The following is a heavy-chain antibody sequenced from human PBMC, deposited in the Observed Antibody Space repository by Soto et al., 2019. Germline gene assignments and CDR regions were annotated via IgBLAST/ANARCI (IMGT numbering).Heavy chain of an antibody. CDR1: GGSISSGGYS. Sequence: SETLSLTCAVSGGSISSGGYSWSWIRQPPGKGLEWIGYIYHSGSTYYNSSLKSRVTISVDRSKNQFSLKLSSVTAADTAVYYCAKVPTPWGQGTLVTVSS. V-gene: IGHV4-30-2*01. J-gene: IGHJ5*02. CDR3: AKVPTP. CDR2: IYHSGST.